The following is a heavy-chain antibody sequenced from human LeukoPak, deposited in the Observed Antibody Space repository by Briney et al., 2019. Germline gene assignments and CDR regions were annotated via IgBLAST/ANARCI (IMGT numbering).Heavy chain of an antibody. CDR3: ARGPFVALRGNYYYGMDV. Sequence: PSETLSLTCAVYGGSFSGYYWSWIRQPPGKGLEWIGEINHSGSTNYNPSLKSRVTISVDTSKNQFSLKLSSVTAADTAVYYCARGPFVALRGNYYYGMDVWGQGTTVTVSS. D-gene: IGHD3-16*01. J-gene: IGHJ6*02. CDR1: GGSFSGYY. CDR2: INHSGST. V-gene: IGHV4-34*01.